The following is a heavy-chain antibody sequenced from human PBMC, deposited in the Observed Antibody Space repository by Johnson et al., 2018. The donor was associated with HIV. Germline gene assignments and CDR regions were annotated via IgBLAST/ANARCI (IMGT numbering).Heavy chain of an antibody. D-gene: IGHD2-2*01. Sequence: VQLVESGGGVVQPGRSLRLSCAASGFIFSDYVIHWFRQAPGKGLEWVSVIYSGGSTYYADSVKGRFTISRDNSKNTLYLQMNSLRAEDTAVYYCAILEVVPAAIHSPDAFDIWGQGTMVTVSS. CDR3: AILEVVPAAIHSPDAFDI. CDR1: GFIFSDYV. CDR2: IYSGGST. J-gene: IGHJ3*02. V-gene: IGHV3-66*01.